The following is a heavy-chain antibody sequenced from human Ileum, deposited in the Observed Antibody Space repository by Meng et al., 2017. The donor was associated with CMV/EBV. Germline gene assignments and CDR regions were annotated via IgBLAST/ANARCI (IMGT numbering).Heavy chain of an antibody. V-gene: IGHV4-30-4*08. CDR1: GDSIISDDHY. CDR2: VFYSGST. Sequence: QWQPQESGPGLVKSSQTLSLTCNVSGDSIISDDHYWSWIRQPPGKGLEWIGYVFYSGSTYYNPSLMSRVTISVDTSKNQFSLRLSSVTAADTAVYYCARELRYGDYYFDSWGQGTLVTVSS. J-gene: IGHJ4*02. D-gene: IGHD4-17*01. CDR3: ARELRYGDYYFDS.